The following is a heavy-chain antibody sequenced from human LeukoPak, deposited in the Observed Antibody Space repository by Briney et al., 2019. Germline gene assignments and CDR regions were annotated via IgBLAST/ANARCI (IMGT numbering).Heavy chain of an antibody. J-gene: IGHJ4*02. CDR3: ARWQYSSSSFDS. Sequence: SVKVSCKASGGTFSSYAISWVRQAPGQGLEWMGRIIPILGIANYAQKFQGRVTITADKSTSTAYMELSSLRAEDTAVYYCARWQYSSSSFDSWGQGTLVTVSS. CDR1: GGTFSSYA. V-gene: IGHV1-69*04. D-gene: IGHD6-6*01. CDR2: IIPILGIA.